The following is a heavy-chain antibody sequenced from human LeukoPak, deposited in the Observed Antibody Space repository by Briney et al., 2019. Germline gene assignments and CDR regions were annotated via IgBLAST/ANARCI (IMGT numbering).Heavy chain of an antibody. CDR2: INPSGGST. D-gene: IGHD6-19*01. V-gene: IGHV1-46*01. Sequence: ASVKVSCKASGYTFTSYYMHWVRQAPGQGLEGMGIINPSGGSTSYAQKFQGRVTMTRDTSTSTVYMELSSLRSEDTAVYYCARDGGVAVAGSQFDPWGQGTLVTVSS. CDR3: ARDGGVAVAGSQFDP. J-gene: IGHJ5*02. CDR1: GYTFTSYY.